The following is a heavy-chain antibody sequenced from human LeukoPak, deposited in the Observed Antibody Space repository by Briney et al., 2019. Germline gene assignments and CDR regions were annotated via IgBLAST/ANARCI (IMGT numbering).Heavy chain of an antibody. D-gene: IGHD6-19*01. Sequence: GGSLRLSCAASGFTFSSYWMSWVRQAPGKGLEWVANIKQDGSEKYYVDSVKGRFTISRDNAKNSLYLQMNSLRAEDTAVYYCAREGENSSGWYWKYYFDYWGQGTLVTVSS. V-gene: IGHV3-7*01. CDR3: AREGENSSGWYWKYYFDY. CDR1: GFTFSSYW. J-gene: IGHJ4*02. CDR2: IKQDGSEK.